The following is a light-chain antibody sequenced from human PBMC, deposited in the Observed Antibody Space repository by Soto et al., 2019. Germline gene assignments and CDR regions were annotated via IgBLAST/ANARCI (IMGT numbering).Light chain of an antibody. V-gene: IGKV3-15*01. CDR3: QQYDDWPRT. CDR1: RSVNSN. CDR2: DAS. Sequence: EIVMTQSPATLSVSPGERATLSCRASRSVNSNLAWYQQKPGQAPRLLIYDASARATRIPARFSGSGSGTEFTLTISSLQSEDFAVYYCQQYDDWPRTFGQGTKVDIK. J-gene: IGKJ1*01.